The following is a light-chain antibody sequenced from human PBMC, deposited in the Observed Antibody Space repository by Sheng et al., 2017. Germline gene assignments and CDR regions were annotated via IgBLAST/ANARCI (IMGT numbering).Light chain of an antibody. V-gene: IGKV3-15*01. Sequence: DIVVTQSPATLSVSPGERATLSCRTSQSVGSKLAWYQQKRGQAPRLLIFGASTRATGIPARFSGSGSGTEFTLTISSLQSEDFAVYYCQQYNNWPSWTFGHGTKVE. CDR2: GAS. CDR1: QSVGSK. J-gene: IGKJ1*01. CDR3: QQYNNWPSWT.